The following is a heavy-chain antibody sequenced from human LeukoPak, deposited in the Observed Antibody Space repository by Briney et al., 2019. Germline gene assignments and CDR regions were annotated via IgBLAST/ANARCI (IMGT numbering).Heavy chain of an antibody. Sequence: PGGSLRLSCAGSGFSFSSAWMNWVRQAPGKGLEWVSAISGSGGSTYYADSVKGRFTISRDNSKNTLYLQMNSLRAEDTAVYYCARASREGAFDYWGQGTLVTVSS. CDR3: ARASREGAFDY. D-gene: IGHD1-26*01. V-gene: IGHV3-23*01. J-gene: IGHJ4*02. CDR2: ISGSGGST. CDR1: GFSFSSAW.